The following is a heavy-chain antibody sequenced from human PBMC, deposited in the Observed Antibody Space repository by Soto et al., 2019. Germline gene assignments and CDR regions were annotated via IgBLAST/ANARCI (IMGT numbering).Heavy chain of an antibody. CDR2: ISAYNGNT. J-gene: IGHJ4*02. Sequence: ASVKVSCKASGYTFTSYGISWVRQAPGQGLEWMGWISAYNGNTYYADSVKGRFTISRDNSKSTLYLQMNSLRDEDTAVYYCARAGYSYGYEDYWGQGTLVTVSS. CDR1: GYTFTSYG. D-gene: IGHD5-18*01. CDR3: ARAGYSYGYEDY. V-gene: IGHV1-18*01.